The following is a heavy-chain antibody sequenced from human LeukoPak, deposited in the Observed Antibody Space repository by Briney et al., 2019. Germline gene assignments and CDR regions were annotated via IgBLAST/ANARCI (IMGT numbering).Heavy chain of an antibody. Sequence: SETLSLTCTVSGGSISSSSYYWDWIRQPPGERLEWIGSIYYSGGTYYNPSLKSRVTISVDTSKNQFSLKLSSVTAADTAVYYCARLRTTQDAFDIWGQGTMVTVSS. CDR3: ARLRTTQDAFDI. CDR2: IYYSGGT. V-gene: IGHV4-39*01. J-gene: IGHJ3*02. D-gene: IGHD1-7*01. CDR1: GGSISSSSYY.